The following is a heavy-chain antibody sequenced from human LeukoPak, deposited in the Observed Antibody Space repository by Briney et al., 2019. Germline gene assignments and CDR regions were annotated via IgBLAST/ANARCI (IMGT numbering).Heavy chain of an antibody. CDR1: GFTFDDYA. CDR2: ISWNRGSI. J-gene: IGHJ6*02. CDR3: AKDMGVGYCSGGSCPEYYYYYGMDV. V-gene: IGHV3-9*01. Sequence: GRSLRLSCAASGFTFDDYAMHWVRQAPGKGLEWVSGISWNRGSIGYADSVKGRFTISRDNAKNSLYLQMNSLRAEDTALYYCAKDMGVGYCSGGSCPEYYYYYGMDVWGQGTTVTVSS. D-gene: IGHD2-15*01.